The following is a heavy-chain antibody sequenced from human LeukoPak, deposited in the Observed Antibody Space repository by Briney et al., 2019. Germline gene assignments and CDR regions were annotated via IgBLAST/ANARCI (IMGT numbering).Heavy chain of an antibody. J-gene: IGHJ4*02. CDR2: INPSGGSP. Sequence: ASVKVSCKASGYTFASHYMHWVRQAPGQGLEWMGVINPSGGSPTYAQKFQGRVNMTRDTSTSTFYMELSSLRSEGTAMYYCARKYSYNSGGLDHWGQGALVTVPS. D-gene: IGHD6-19*01. V-gene: IGHV1-46*01. CDR1: GYTFASHY. CDR3: ARKYSYNSGGLDH.